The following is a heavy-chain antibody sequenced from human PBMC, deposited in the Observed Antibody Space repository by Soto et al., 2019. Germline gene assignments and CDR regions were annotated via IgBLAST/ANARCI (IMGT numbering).Heavy chain of an antibody. D-gene: IGHD3-3*01. Sequence: VGSLRLSCAASGFTFSSYSMNWVRQAPGKGLEWVSSISSSSSYIYYADSVKGRFTISRDNAKNSLYLQMNSLRAEDTAVYYCARLYDFWSGYYTGFDYWGQGTLVTVS. CDR1: GFTFSSYS. CDR2: ISSSSSYI. V-gene: IGHV3-21*01. CDR3: ARLYDFWSGYYTGFDY. J-gene: IGHJ4*02.